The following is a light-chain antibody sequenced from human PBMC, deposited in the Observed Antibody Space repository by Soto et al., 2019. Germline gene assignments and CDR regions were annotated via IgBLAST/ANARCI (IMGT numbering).Light chain of an antibody. CDR3: QHYNDYSRM. CDR1: QSVDTW. CDR2: KAS. V-gene: IGKV1-5*03. Sequence: DIQMTQSPSTLSASIGDRVTITCRASQSVDTWLAWYQQKPGKAPKLLIYKASSLQTGVPSRFSGSGPGTEFTLTISSLQPDDFATYYCQHYNDYSRMFGQGTKVEIK. J-gene: IGKJ1*01.